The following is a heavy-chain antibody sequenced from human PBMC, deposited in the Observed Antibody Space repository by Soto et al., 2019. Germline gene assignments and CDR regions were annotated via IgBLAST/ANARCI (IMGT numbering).Heavy chain of an antibody. V-gene: IGHV1-69*06. CDR1: GGTFSSYA. J-gene: IGHJ6*02. Sequence: SVKVSCKASGGTFSSYAISWVRQAPGEGLEWMGGIIPIFGTGNYAQKFQGRVTITADKSTSKAYMELSSLRSEDTAVYYCARGKTAATFYYYYYGMDVWGQGTTVTVSS. CDR2: IIPIFGTG. CDR3: ARGKTAATFYYYYYGMDV. D-gene: IGHD6-13*01.